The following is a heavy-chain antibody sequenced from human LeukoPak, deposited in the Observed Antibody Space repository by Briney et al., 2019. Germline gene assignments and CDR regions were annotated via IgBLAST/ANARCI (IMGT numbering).Heavy chain of an antibody. V-gene: IGHV4-39*01. CDR1: GGSISSSSYY. CDR3: ASRGGGYCSSTSCYAFDI. D-gene: IGHD2-2*01. Sequence: SETLSLTCTVSGGSISSSSYYWGWIRQPPGKGLKWIGSIYYSGSTYYNPSLKSRVTISVDTSKNQFSLKLSSVTAADTAVYYCASRGGGYCSSTSCYAFDIWGQGTMVTVSS. CDR2: IYYSGST. J-gene: IGHJ3*02.